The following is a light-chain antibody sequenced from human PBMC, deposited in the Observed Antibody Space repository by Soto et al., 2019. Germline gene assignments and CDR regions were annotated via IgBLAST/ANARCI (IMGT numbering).Light chain of an antibody. J-gene: IGLJ2*01. CDR3: AAWDDSLSAVV. CDR1: SSNIGSNY. CDR2: MND. Sequence: QSVLTQPPSASGTPGQRVTISCSGSSSNIGSNYVYWYQQLPGSAPKLLIYMNDQRPSGVPDRFSASKSGTAASLAISGLRSEDEADYHCAAWDDSLSAVVFGGGTKVTVL. V-gene: IGLV1-47*01.